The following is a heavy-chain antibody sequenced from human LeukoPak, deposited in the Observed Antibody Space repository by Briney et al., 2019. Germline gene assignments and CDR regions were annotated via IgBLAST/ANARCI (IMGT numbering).Heavy chain of an antibody. CDR3: ARRCSSTSCYALYYYYGMDV. D-gene: IGHD2-2*01. Sequence: GGSLRLSCAASGFTFSSYAMHWVRQAPGKGLEWVAVISYDGSNKYYADSVKGRFTISRDNSKNTLYLQMNSLRAEDTAVYYCARRCSSTSCYALYYYYGMDVWGQGTTVTVSS. V-gene: IGHV3-30-3*01. CDR1: GFTFSSYA. CDR2: ISYDGSNK. J-gene: IGHJ6*02.